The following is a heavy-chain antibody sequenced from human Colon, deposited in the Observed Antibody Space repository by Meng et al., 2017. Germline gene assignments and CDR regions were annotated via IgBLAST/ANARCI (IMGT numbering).Heavy chain of an antibody. J-gene: IGHJ4*02. CDR2: IYYSGTT. V-gene: IGHV4-61*01. CDR1: CSSVSSCTYC. Sequence: QVQVQGSGPGLVRPSETLSLTCTVSCSSVSSCTYCWSRNPPAPGKGLEWIVCIYYSGTTNHTPSLKSRVTISVDTSKNQFSLKLSSVTPADTAVYFCARDRVPGKYWGQGTLVTVSS. D-gene: IGHD1-14*01. CDR3: ARDRVPGKY.